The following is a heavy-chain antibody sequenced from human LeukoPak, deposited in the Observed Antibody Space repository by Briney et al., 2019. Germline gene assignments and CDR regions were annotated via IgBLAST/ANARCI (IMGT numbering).Heavy chain of an antibody. CDR2: ISGSGGST. CDR1: GFTFSSYA. J-gene: IGHJ4*02. V-gene: IGHV3-23*01. Sequence: GGSLRLSCAVSGFTFSSYAMSGVRQAPGKGLEWVSVISGSGGSTDYADSVKGRFTISRDNSKNTLSLQMNSPRAEDTAVYYCTKDLRYISSWYPFHYWGQGTLVTVSS. CDR3: TKDLRYISSWYPFHY. D-gene: IGHD6-13*01.